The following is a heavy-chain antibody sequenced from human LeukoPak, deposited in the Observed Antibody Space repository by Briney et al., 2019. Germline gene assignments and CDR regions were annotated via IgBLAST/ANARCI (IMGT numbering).Heavy chain of an antibody. Sequence: GGSLRLSCAASGFTFSSHWMHWVRQAPGKGLVWVSRINSDGSSISYADSVKGRFTISRDNAKNSLYLQMSNLRAEDTAVYFCARGGGLDVWGQGATVTVSS. J-gene: IGHJ6*02. D-gene: IGHD3-16*01. CDR2: INSDGSSI. CDR1: GFTFSSHW. CDR3: ARGGGLDV. V-gene: IGHV3-74*01.